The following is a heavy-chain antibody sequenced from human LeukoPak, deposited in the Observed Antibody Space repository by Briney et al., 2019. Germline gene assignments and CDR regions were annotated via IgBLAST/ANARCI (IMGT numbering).Heavy chain of an antibody. D-gene: IGHD3-10*01. CDR3: AKNWLTAKTIDY. J-gene: IGHJ4*02. Sequence: GGSLGLSCAASGFSFSNHAMSWVRQAPGKGLEWVSGISGSGGSSYYADSVKGRFTNSRDNSKNTLYLQMNSLRAEDTAVYYCAKNWLTAKTIDYWGQGTLVTVSS. V-gene: IGHV3-23*01. CDR2: ISGSGGSS. CDR1: GFSFSNHA.